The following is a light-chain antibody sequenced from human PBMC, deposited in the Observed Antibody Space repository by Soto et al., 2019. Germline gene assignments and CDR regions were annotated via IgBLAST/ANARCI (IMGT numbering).Light chain of an antibody. Sequence: QSVLTQPASVSGSPGQSITISCTGTRTDVGDFNYVSWYQQFPGRAPKVIIYDVSYRPSGVSNRFSGSKSGNTASLTISGLQPEDEADYYCCSYTARSTYVFGIGTKLTVL. V-gene: IGLV2-14*01. CDR3: CSYTARSTYV. CDR2: DVS. CDR1: RTDVGDFNY. J-gene: IGLJ1*01.